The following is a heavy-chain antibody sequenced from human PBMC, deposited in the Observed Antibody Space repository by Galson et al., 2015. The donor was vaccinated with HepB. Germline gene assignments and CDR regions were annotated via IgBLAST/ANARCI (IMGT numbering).Heavy chain of an antibody. CDR3: AGGRSDGSYYNYYYYGMDV. Sequence: SVKVSCKASGVTFSSYAVSWVRQAPGQGLEWVGGIIPIFGTAKYAQKFQGRVTITADKFTSTVDMELGSLRSGDTAVYYCAGGRSDGSYYNYYYYGMDVWGQGTTVTVSS. D-gene: IGHD3-10*01. CDR2: IIPIFGTA. CDR1: GVTFSSYA. V-gene: IGHV1-69*06. J-gene: IGHJ6*02.